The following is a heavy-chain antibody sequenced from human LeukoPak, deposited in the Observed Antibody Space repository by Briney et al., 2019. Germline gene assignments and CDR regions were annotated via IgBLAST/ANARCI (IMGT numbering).Heavy chain of an antibody. CDR1: GGTFSSYA. D-gene: IGHD2-15*01. Sequence: SVKVSCKASGGTFSSYAISWVRQAPGQGLEWMGRIIPILGIANYAQKFQGRVTITADESTSTAYMELSSLRSEDTAVYYCAREGCGSCYSGINWFDPWGQGTLVTVSS. CDR2: IIPILGIA. CDR3: AREGCGSCYSGINWFDP. J-gene: IGHJ5*02. V-gene: IGHV1-69*04.